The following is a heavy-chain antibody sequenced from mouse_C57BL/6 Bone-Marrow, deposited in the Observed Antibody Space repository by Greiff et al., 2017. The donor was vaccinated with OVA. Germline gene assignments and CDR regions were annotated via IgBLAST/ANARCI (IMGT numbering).Heavy chain of an antibody. CDR2: IYPYNGVS. Sequence: EVKLMESGPELVKPGASVKISCKASGYSFTGYYMHWVKQSHGNILDWIGYIYPYNGVSSYNQKFKGKATLTVDKYSSTAYMELRSLTSEDSAVYYCARDDYDDGYYAMGYWGQRTSVTVSS. J-gene: IGHJ4*01. V-gene: IGHV1-31*01. CDR3: ARDDYDDGYYAMGY. D-gene: IGHD2-4*01. CDR1: GYSFTGYY.